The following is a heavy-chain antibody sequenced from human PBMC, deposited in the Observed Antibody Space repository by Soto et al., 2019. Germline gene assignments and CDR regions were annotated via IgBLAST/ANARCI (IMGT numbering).Heavy chain of an antibody. CDR3: AIDRIQLWPGFDY. V-gene: IGHV4-34*01. D-gene: IGHD5-18*01. CDR2: INHSGSN. CDR1: GRSFSGYN. Sequence: SETLSLTCRVSGRSFSGYNWSWLRQPPGKGLAWIGEINHSGSNNYNPSTNSRVTRSVDTSKNQFSLKLSSVTAADTAVYYSAIDRIQLWPGFDYCGQGTLVTVSS. J-gene: IGHJ4*02.